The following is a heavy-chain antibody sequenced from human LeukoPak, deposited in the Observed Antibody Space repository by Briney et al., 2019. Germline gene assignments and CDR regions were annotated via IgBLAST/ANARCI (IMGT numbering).Heavy chain of an antibody. CDR3: AVNCGGDCPGSWY. D-gene: IGHD2-21*01. J-gene: IGHJ4*02. V-gene: IGHV3-30*02. Sequence: PGGSLRLSCAASGFTFSSYGMHWVRQAPGKGLEWVAFIRYYGSNKYYADSVKGRFTISRDNSKNTLYLQMNSLRAEDTAVYYCAVNCGGDCPGSWYWGQGTLVTVSS. CDR2: IRYYGSNK. CDR1: GFTFSSYG.